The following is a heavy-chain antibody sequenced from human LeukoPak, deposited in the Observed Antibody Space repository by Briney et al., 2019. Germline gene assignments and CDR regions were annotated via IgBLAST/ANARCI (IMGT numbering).Heavy chain of an antibody. CDR3: ARGPGYCSSTSCFSYYFDY. Sequence: PSETLSLTCAVYGGSFSGYYWSWIRRPPGKGLEWIGEINHSGSTNYNPSLKSRVTISVDTSKNQFSLKLSSVTAADTAVYYCARGPGYCSSTSCFSYYFDYWGQGTLVTVSS. J-gene: IGHJ4*02. D-gene: IGHD2-2*01. V-gene: IGHV4-34*01. CDR2: INHSGST. CDR1: GGSFSGYY.